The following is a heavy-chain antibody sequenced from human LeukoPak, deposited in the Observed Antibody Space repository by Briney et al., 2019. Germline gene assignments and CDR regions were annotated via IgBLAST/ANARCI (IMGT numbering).Heavy chain of an antibody. J-gene: IGHJ4*02. CDR3: ARTYYDSSGYFDY. D-gene: IGHD3-22*01. CDR2: IWYDGSNK. Sequence: GGSLRLSCAASGFTFSSYGMHWVRQAPGKGLGWGAVIWYDGSNKYYADSVKGRFTISRDNSKNTLYLQMNSLRAEDTAVYYCARTYYDSSGYFDYWGQGTLVTVSS. V-gene: IGHV3-33*01. CDR1: GFTFSSYG.